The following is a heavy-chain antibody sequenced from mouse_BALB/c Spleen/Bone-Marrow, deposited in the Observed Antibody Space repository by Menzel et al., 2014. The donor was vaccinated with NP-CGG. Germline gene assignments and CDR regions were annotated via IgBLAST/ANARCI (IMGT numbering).Heavy chain of an antibody. CDR2: IWAGGST. CDR1: GFSLTSYG. V-gene: IGHV2-9*02. J-gene: IGHJ4*01. D-gene: IGHD1-1*02. CDR3: ARDRGGSSRALDY. Sequence: QVQLKHSGPGLVAPSQNLSIPCTVSGFSLTSYGVHWVRQPPGKGLEWLGVIWAGGSTIYNSALMSRLSISKDNSKSQVFLKMNSLQTDDTALYYCARDRGGSSRALDYWGQGTSVTVSS.